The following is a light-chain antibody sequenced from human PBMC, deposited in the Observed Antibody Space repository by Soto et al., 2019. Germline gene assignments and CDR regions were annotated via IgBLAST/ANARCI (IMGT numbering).Light chain of an antibody. V-gene: IGLV2-8*01. J-gene: IGLJ1*01. CDR1: ASDIGRYNY. Sequence: QSALTQPPSASGSTGQSVTISCIGTASDIGRYNYVSWYQHHPGKAPKLIIYEVTKRPSGVPDRFSGSKSGNTASLTVSGLQADDEADYYCNSSVGSNNYVFGTWPNLTVL. CDR2: EVT. CDR3: NSSVGSNNYV.